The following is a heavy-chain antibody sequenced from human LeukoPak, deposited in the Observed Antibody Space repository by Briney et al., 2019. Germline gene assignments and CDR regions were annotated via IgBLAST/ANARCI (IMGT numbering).Heavy chain of an antibody. CDR1: GFTFSSYA. J-gene: IGHJ4*02. CDR3: AREADSSSSFRY. Sequence: GRSLRLSCAASGFTFSSYAMHWVRQAPGKGLEWVAVISYDGSNKYYADSVKGRFTIFRDNSKNTLYLQMNSLRAEDTAVYYCAREADSSSSFRYWGQGTLVTVSS. CDR2: ISYDGSNK. V-gene: IGHV3-30*01. D-gene: IGHD6-6*01.